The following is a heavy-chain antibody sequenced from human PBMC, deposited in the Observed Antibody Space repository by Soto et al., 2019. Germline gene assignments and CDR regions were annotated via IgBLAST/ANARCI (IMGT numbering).Heavy chain of an antibody. CDR1: GCTFSSYG. Sequence: PGGSLRLSCAATGCTFSSYGMSWVRQAPGKGLEWVSAISGSGDSTYYADSVKGRFTISRDNSKNTLYLQMNSLRAEDTAVYYCATLVTTFDYWGQGTLVTVSS. J-gene: IGHJ4*02. CDR2: ISGSGDST. CDR3: ATLVTTFDY. V-gene: IGHV3-23*01. D-gene: IGHD4-4*01.